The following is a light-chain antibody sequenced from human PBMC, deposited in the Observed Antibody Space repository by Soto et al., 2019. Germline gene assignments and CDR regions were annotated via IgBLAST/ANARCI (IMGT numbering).Light chain of an antibody. CDR1: SGHSSYI. V-gene: IGLV4-60*02. CDR3: ETWDSNTHTV. CDR2: LEGSGSY. J-gene: IGLJ3*02. Sequence: QSVLTQSSSASASLGSSVKLTCTLSSGHSSYIIAWHQQQPGKAPRYLMKLEGSGSYNKGSGVPNRFSGSSSGADRYLTISNLQFEYEADYYCETWDSNTHTVFGGGPKLTVL.